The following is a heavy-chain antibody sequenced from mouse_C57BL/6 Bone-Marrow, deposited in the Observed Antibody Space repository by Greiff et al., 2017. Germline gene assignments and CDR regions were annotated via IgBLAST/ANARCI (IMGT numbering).Heavy chain of an antibody. J-gene: IGHJ1*03. CDR3: AITPSDGYDQSYWYFDV. D-gene: IGHD2-2*01. Sequence: QVQLQQSGAELARPGASVKMSCKASGYTFTSYTMHWVKQRPGQGLEWIGYINPSSGYTKYNQKFKDKATLTADKSSSTAYMQLSSLTSEDSAVYYCAITPSDGYDQSYWYFDVWGTGTTVTVSS. CDR2: INPSSGYT. CDR1: GYTFTSYT. V-gene: IGHV1-4*01.